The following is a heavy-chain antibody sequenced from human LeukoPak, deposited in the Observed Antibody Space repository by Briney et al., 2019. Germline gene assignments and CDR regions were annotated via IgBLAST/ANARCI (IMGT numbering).Heavy chain of an antibody. CDR1: GGTFSSYA. CDR2: IIPIFGTA. Sequence: ASVKVSCKASGGTFSSYAISWVRQAPGQGLAWMGGIIPIFGTANYEQKFQGRVTITTDESTSTAYMELSSLRSEDTAVYYCARDTQDSSGSYVSAEYFQHWGPGTLVTVSS. D-gene: IGHD6-19*01. V-gene: IGHV1-69*05. J-gene: IGHJ1*01. CDR3: ARDTQDSSGSYVSAEYFQH.